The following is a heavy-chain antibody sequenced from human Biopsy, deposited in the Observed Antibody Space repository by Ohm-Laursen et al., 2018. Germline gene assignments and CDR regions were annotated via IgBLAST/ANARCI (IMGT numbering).Heavy chain of an antibody. Sequence: SLRLSCSASGFSVSSYDMNWVRQAPGKGLEWISYISETSSHIYDADSVRGRFTVARDIAKNSLYLQLNSLRVEDTAVCYCAKAGRGYIDYWGQGTLVIVSS. CDR2: ISETSSHI. J-gene: IGHJ4*02. CDR1: GFSVSSYD. V-gene: IGHV3-21*01. D-gene: IGHD5-18*01. CDR3: AKAGRGYIDY.